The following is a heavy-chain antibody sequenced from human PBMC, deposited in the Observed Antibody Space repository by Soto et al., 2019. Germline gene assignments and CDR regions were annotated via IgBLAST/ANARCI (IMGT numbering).Heavy chain of an antibody. Sequence: QVQLQESGPGLVKPSGTLTLTCDVSGGSISSDNWWSWVRQPPGKGLEWIGEIYRSGSTNYNPSLKSRVTISVDKSKNQFSLKLSSMTAADTAVYYCARGISVRVAPDKYYLDSWGQGTLVTVSS. J-gene: IGHJ4*02. V-gene: IGHV4-4*02. D-gene: IGHD1-26*01. CDR1: GGSISSDNW. CDR2: IYRSGST. CDR3: ARGISVRVAPDKYYLDS.